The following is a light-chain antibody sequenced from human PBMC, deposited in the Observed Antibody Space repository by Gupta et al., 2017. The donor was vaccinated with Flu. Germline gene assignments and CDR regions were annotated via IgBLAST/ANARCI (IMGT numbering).Light chain of an antibody. Sequence: EQATLPSRASQRISSKIAGYQQKPGQAPSRLIYDASTRPTGIPVRFSGGGSGTEFTLTINGLQSEDFSVYYCQQYDTWPPWTLGQGTKVEIK. V-gene: IGKV3-15*01. CDR2: DAS. J-gene: IGKJ1*01. CDR3: QQYDTWPPWT. CDR1: QRISSK.